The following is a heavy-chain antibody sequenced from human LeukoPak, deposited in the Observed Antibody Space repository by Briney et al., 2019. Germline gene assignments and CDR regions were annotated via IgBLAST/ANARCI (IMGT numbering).Heavy chain of an antibody. CDR1: GCTFSSYW. CDR2: IKQDGSEK. D-gene: IGHD6-19*01. Sequence: GGSLRLSCAASGCTFSSYWMSWVRQAPGKGLEWVANIKQDGSEKYYVDSVKGRFTISRDNAKNSLYLQMNSLRAEDTAVYYCARGLGVDYWGQGTLVTVSS. CDR3: ARGLGVDY. V-gene: IGHV3-7*01. J-gene: IGHJ4*02.